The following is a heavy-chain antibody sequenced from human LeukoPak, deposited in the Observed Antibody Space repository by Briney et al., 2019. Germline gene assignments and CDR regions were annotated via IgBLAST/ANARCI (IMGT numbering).Heavy chain of an antibody. V-gene: IGHV3-48*03. Sequence: GGSLRLSCAASGFTFSNYGMNWVRQAPGKGLEWVSYISRSGDTIYYADSVKGRFTISRDNAKNSLYLQMNSLRAEDTAVYYCARAVAGTYYYYYMDVWGKGTTVTVSS. CDR1: GFTFSNYG. J-gene: IGHJ6*03. CDR3: ARAVAGTYYYYYMDV. CDR2: ISRSGDTI. D-gene: IGHD6-19*01.